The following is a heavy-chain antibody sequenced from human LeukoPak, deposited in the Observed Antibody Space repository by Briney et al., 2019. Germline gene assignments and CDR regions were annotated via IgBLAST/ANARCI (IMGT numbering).Heavy chain of an antibody. CDR1: GFTFRHYA. V-gene: IGHV3-23*01. CDR3: AKDRTRYSYGNGDLGY. Sequence: GGSLRLSCAASGFTFRHYAMSWVRQAPGKGLEWVSAISGSGGSTYYADSVKGRFTISRDNSKNTLYLQMNSLRAEDTAVYYCAKDRTRYSYGNGDLGYWGQGTLVTVSS. D-gene: IGHD5-18*01. CDR2: ISGSGGST. J-gene: IGHJ4*02.